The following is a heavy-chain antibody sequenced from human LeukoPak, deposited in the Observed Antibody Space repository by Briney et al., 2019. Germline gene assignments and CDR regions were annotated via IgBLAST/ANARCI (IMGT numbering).Heavy chain of an antibody. CDR2: IYYSGST. J-gene: IGHJ3*02. Sequence: SETLSLTCTVSGGAISSSSYYWGWIRQPPGKGLEWVGSIYYSGSTYHNPSLKSRVTISVDTSKNQFSLKLSSVTAEDTAVYYCASTDTPGAFDIWGQGTMVTVSS. CDR1: GGAISSSSYY. D-gene: IGHD5-18*01. V-gene: IGHV4-39*07. CDR3: ASTDTPGAFDI.